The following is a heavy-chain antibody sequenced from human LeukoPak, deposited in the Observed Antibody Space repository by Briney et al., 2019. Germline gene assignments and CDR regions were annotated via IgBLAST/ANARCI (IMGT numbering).Heavy chain of an antibody. D-gene: IGHD2-15*01. J-gene: IGHJ6*02. CDR1: GHSFTSYW. CDR3: ARGPYCSGGSCYWYYGMDV. CDR2: IYPGDSDT. V-gene: IGHV5-51*01. Sequence: GESLKISCKGSGHSFTSYWIGWVRQMPGKGLEWMGIIYPGDSDTRYSPSFQGQVTISADKSISTAYLQWSSLKASDTAMYYCARGPYCSGGSCYWYYGMDVWGQGTTVTVSS.